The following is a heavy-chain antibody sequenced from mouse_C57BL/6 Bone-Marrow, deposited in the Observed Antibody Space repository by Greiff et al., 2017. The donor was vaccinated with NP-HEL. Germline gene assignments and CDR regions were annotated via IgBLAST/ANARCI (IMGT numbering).Heavy chain of an antibody. CDR2: IYPGNSDT. Sequence: EVQLQQSGTVLARPGASVKMSCKTSGYTFTSYWMHWVKQRPGQGLEWIGAIYPGNSDTSYNQTFKGKAKLTAVTSASTAYMELSNLTNEDSAVYYCTSYGSSHYWYFDVWGTGTTVTVTS. CDR3: TSYGSSHYWYFDV. D-gene: IGHD1-1*01. J-gene: IGHJ1*03. CDR1: GYTFTSYW. V-gene: IGHV1-5*01.